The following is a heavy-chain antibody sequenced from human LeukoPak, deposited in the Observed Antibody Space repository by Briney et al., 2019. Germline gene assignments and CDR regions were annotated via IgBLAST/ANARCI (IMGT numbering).Heavy chain of an antibody. CDR1: GFTFKSYT. V-gene: IGHV3-30-3*01. J-gene: IGHJ4*02. CDR3: AKQSNNHYYQKASDY. D-gene: IGHD1-26*01. CDR2: ISDDGINA. Sequence: GGSLRLSCAASGFTFKSYTMHWVRQAPGKGLQWVAAISDDGINAYYSDSAKGRLTTSRDNSNNTLYLQMNSLRAEDTAVYFRAKQSNNHYYQKASDYWGQGTLVTVSS.